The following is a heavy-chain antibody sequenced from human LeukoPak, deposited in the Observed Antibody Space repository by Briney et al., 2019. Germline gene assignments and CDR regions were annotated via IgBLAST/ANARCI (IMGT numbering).Heavy chain of an antibody. CDR3: ARDQGGVAGAR. CDR2: INPSGGSS. J-gene: IGHJ4*02. D-gene: IGHD6-19*01. Sequence: ASVKVSCKASGYTFANYYMHWVRQAPGQGLEWMGIINPSGGSSSYAQKFQGRVTMTRDTSISTAYMELSRLRSDDTAVYYCARDQGGVAGARWGQGTLVTVSS. V-gene: IGHV1-46*01. CDR1: GYTFANYY.